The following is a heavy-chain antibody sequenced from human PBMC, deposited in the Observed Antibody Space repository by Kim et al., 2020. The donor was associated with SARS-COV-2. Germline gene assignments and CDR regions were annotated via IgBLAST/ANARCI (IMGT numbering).Heavy chain of an antibody. CDR1: GGSISSSSYY. J-gene: IGHJ4*01. D-gene: IGHD6-19*01. CDR3: ARRRSSGWYVSFDY. CDR2: IYYSGST. Sequence: SETLSLTCTVSGGSISSSSYYWGWIRQPPGKGLEWIGSIYYSGSTYYNPSLKSRVTISVDTSKNQFSLKLSSVTAADTAVYYCARRRSSGWYVSFDYWG. V-gene: IGHV4-39*01.